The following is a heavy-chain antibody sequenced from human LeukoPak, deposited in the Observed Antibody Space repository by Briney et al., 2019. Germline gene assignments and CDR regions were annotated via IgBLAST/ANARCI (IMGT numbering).Heavy chain of an antibody. CDR2: ITTSSTYK. D-gene: IGHD1-26*01. CDR1: GFTFSSYT. Sequence: GGSLRLSCAASGFTFSSYTMNWVRQAPGKGPEWVSSITTSSTYKYTVDSLKGRFTISRDNAKNSLYLQMDSLRAEDMAVYYCARGSRGLGPPDYWGQGTLVTVSS. J-gene: IGHJ4*02. V-gene: IGHV3-21*01. CDR3: ARGSRGLGPPDY.